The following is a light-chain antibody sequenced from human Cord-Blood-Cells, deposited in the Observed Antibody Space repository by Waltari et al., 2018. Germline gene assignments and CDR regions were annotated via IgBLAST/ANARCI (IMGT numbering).Light chain of an antibody. J-gene: IGKJ4*01. CDR3: QQYDNLPLT. Sequence: DIQMTQSPSSLSASVGDRVTITCQASQDISNYLNWYQQKPGKAAKLLIYDASNLEIGVPSRFSGSGSGTDFTFTISSLQPEDIATYYCQQYDNLPLTFGGGTKVEIK. CDR2: DAS. V-gene: IGKV1-33*01. CDR1: QDISNY.